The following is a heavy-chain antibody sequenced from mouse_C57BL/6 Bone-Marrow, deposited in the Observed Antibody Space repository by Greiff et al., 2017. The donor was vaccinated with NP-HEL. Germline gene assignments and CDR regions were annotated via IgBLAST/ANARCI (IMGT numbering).Heavy chain of an antibody. J-gene: IGHJ4*01. Sequence: EVKLMESGGGLVQPGGSLSLSCAASGFTFTNYYMSWVRQPPGKALEWLGFIRNKANGYTTEYSASVKGRFTIYRDNSQSILYLQMNALRAEDSATYYCARSSSYDYADDPFYAMDYWGQGTSVTVSS. CDR1: GFTFTNYY. CDR3: ARSSSYDYADDPFYAMDY. V-gene: IGHV7-3*01. D-gene: IGHD2-4*01. CDR2: IRNKANGYTT.